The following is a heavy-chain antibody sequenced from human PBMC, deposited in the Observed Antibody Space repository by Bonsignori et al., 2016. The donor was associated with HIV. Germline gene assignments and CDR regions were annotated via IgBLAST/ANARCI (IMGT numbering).Heavy chain of an antibody. D-gene: IGHD1-26*01. CDR2: IKNDGSST. Sequence: EVQLVESGGGLVQPGGSLRLSCAASGFTFSTYWMHWVRQAPGKGLVWVSYIKNDGSSTRYADSVKGRFTISRDDAKNTLYLQMNSLRAEDTAVYYCVRDGDGWERPFDYWGQGTLVTV. CDR3: VRDGDGWERPFDY. V-gene: IGHV3-74*01. CDR1: GFTFSTYW. J-gene: IGHJ4*02.